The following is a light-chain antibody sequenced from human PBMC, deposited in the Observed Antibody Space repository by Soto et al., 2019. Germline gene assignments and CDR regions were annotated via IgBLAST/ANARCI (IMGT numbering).Light chain of an antibody. J-gene: IGKJ1*01. CDR2: GAS. CDR3: QQYSSSGT. CDR1: QSISNNY. V-gene: IGKV3-20*01. Sequence: EIVLPQSPGTLSLSPGERATLSCRASQSISNNYLSWYQHKPGQAPRLIIYGASNRATGIPNLCGGSWCRTDFTLTISRLAHEDFAVYYCQQYSSSGTFGQGTKVDIK.